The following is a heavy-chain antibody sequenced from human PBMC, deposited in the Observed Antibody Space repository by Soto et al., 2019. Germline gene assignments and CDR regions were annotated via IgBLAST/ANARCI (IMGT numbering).Heavy chain of an antibody. D-gene: IGHD3-22*01. Sequence: SETLSLTCAVYGGSFSGYYWSWIRQPPGKGLEWIGEINHSGSTNYNPSLKSRVTISVDTSKNQFSLKLSSVTPADTAVYYCASRHSSGYYGVRADYWGQG. J-gene: IGHJ4*02. CDR3: ASRHSSGYYGVRADY. CDR1: GGSFSGYY. CDR2: INHSGST. V-gene: IGHV4-34*01.